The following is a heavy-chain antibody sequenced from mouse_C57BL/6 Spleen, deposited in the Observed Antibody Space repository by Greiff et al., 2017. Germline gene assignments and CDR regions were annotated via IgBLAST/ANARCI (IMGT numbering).Heavy chain of an antibody. CDR3: ARLDYDYDEGAMDY. J-gene: IGHJ4*01. D-gene: IGHD2-4*01. CDR2: ISSGSSTI. V-gene: IGHV5-17*01. Sequence: VQLQQSGGGLVKPGGSLKLSCAASGFTFSDYGMHWVRQAPEKGLEWVAYISSGSSTIYYADTVKGRFTISRDNAKNTLFLQMTSLRSEDTAMYYCARLDYDYDEGAMDYWGQGTSVTVSS. CDR1: GFTFSDYG.